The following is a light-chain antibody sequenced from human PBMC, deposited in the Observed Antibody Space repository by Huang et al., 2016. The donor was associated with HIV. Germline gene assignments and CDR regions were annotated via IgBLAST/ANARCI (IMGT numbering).Light chain of an antibody. J-gene: IGKJ4*01. CDR3: QKYGTAPFT. CDR1: QGIRND. CDR2: AAS. Sequence: DIQMTQSPSSLSASVGDRVTITCRASQGIRNDLAWYQQKPGTVPKLLIYAASTLQSGVPSRFSGSGSGTDFTLTISRLQPEDVATYYCQKYGTAPFTFGGGTKVEIK. V-gene: IGKV1-27*01.